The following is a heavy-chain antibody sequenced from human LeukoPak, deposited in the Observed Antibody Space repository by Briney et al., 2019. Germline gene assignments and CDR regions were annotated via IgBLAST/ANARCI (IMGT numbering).Heavy chain of an antibody. Sequence: PGGSLRLSCAASGFTFSSYGMHWVRQAPGKGLEWVAIISYDGSNKYYADSVKGRFTISRDNSKNTLYLQMNSLRADDTAVYYCARDRRGIAVAEGPPGYWGQGTLVTVSS. CDR3: ARDRRGIAVAEGPPGY. CDR2: ISYDGSNK. V-gene: IGHV3-30*03. CDR1: GFTFSSYG. D-gene: IGHD6-19*01. J-gene: IGHJ4*02.